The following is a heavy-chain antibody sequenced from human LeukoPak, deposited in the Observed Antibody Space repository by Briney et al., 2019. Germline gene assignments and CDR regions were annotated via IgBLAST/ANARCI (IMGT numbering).Heavy chain of an antibody. CDR3: ARGLNAAWFDP. D-gene: IGHD2-2*01. V-gene: IGHV3-21*01. J-gene: IGHJ5*02. CDR1: GFTFSSYS. Sequence: GGSLRLSCAASGFTFSSYSMNWARQAPGKGLEWVSSISSSSSYIYYADSVKGRFTISRDNAKNSLYLQMNSLRAEDTAVYYCARGLNAAWFDPWGQGTLVTVSS. CDR2: ISSSSSYI.